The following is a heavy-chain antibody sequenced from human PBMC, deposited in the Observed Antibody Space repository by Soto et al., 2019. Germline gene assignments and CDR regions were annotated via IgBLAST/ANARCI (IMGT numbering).Heavy chain of an antibody. D-gene: IGHD3-22*01. CDR3: VTPDSSGYYSH. CDR2: VNPADSDT. Sequence: GESLKISCKASGYIFTSYWIGWVRQMPGIGLEWMGIVNPADSDTRYSPSFQGQVTVSADKSISAAYLQWGSLKASDTAMYYCVTPDSSGYYSHWGQGTPVTVSS. CDR1: GYIFTSYW. V-gene: IGHV5-51*01. J-gene: IGHJ4*02.